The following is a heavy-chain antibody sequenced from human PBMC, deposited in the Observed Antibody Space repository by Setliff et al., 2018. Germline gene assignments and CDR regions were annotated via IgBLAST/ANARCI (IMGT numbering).Heavy chain of an antibody. D-gene: IGHD3-9*01. CDR3: ARANTTGYYCFDY. J-gene: IGHJ4*02. V-gene: IGHV3-21*01. CDR2: ISSSSSYI. Sequence: GGSLRLSCGASGLTFTSDSMTLVRQAPGKGLEWVSSISSSSSYIYYADSVKGRFTISRDNAKNSAYLQMNSLRAEDTAIYYCARANTTGYYCFDYWGQGTLVTVS. CDR1: GLTFTSDS.